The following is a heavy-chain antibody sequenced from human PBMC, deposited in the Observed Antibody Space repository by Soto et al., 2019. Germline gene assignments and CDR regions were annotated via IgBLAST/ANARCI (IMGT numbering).Heavy chain of an antibody. D-gene: IGHD3-3*01. CDR2: ISAYNGNT. J-gene: IGHJ5*02. V-gene: IGHV1-18*01. CDR1: GYTFTSYG. CDR3: ARDRRRITIFGVPRGLWFDP. Sequence: ASVKVSCKASGYTFTSYGISWVRQAPGQGLEWMGWISAYNGNTNYAQKLQGRVTMTTDTSTSTAYMELRSLRSDDTAVYYCARDRRRITIFGVPRGLWFDPWGQGTLVTVSS.